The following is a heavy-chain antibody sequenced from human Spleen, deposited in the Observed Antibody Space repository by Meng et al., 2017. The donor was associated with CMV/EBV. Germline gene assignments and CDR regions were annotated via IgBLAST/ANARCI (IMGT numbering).Heavy chain of an antibody. V-gene: IGHV3-30-3*01. CDR2: ISYDGGNK. D-gene: IGHD3-22*01. CDR1: GFTFSTYE. CDR3: ARDQRDGSSWTEY. Sequence: GGSLRLSCAASGFTFSTYEMSWVRQAPGKGLEWVSLISYDGGNKYYGDSVRGRFTVSRDNAKNSLYLQMSGLRAEDTAFYYCARDQRDGSSWTEYWGQGTLVTVSS. J-gene: IGHJ4*02.